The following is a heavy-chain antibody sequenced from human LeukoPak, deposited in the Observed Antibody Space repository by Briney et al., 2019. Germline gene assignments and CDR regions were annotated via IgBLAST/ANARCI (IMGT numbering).Heavy chain of an antibody. CDR1: GYTFTSYG. D-gene: IGHD6-13*01. CDR3: ARVPAYAAGTPYYYMDV. J-gene: IGHJ6*03. Sequence: ASVKVSCKSSGYTFTSYGISWVRQAPGQGLEWMGWISAYNGNTNYAQNLQGRVTLTTDTSTSTAYMELRSLRSDDTAVYYCARVPAYAAGTPYYYMDVWGKGTTVTISS. V-gene: IGHV1-18*01. CDR2: ISAYNGNT.